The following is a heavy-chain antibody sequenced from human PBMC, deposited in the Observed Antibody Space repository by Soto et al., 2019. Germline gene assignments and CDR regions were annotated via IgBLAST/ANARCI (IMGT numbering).Heavy chain of an antibody. CDR3: AKDIGDYDYYYGMDV. V-gene: IGHV3-30*18. J-gene: IGHJ6*02. CDR2: ISYDGSNK. CDR1: GFTFSSYG. Sequence: QVQLVESGGGVVQPGRSLRLSCAASGFTFSSYGMHWVRQAPGKGLEWVAVISYDGSNKYYADSVKGRFTISRDNSKNTLYLQMNSLRAEDTAVYYCAKDIGDYDYYYGMDVWGQGTTVTVSS. D-gene: IGHD2-21*02.